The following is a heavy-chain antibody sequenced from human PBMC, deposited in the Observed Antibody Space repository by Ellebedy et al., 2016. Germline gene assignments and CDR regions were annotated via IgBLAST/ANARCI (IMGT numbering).Heavy chain of an antibody. J-gene: IGHJ2*01. CDR2: IYYSGST. D-gene: IGHD3-22*01. CDR1: GGSISSSSYY. V-gene: IGHV4-39*01. CDR3: ARSQRMTMIVVVITTSWYFDL. Sequence: GSLRLSCTVSGGSISSSSYYWGWIRQPPGKGLEWIGSIYYSGSTYYNPSLKSRVTISVDTSKNQFSLKLSSVTAADTAVYYCARSQRMTMIVVVITTSWYFDLWGRGTLVTVSS.